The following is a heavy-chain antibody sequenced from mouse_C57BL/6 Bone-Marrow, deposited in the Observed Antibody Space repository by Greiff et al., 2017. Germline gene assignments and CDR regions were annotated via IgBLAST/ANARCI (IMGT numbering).Heavy chain of an antibody. CDR3: ARWDGSSPYWYFDV. CDR1: GYTFTSYW. D-gene: IGHD1-1*01. Sequence: QVHVKQPGAELVKPGASVKLSCKASGYTFTSYWMHWVKLRPGQGLEWIGMIHPNSGSTNYNEKFKSKATLTVDKSSSTAYMQLSSLTSEDSAVYYCARWDGSSPYWYFDVWGTGTTVTVSS. V-gene: IGHV1-64*01. J-gene: IGHJ1*03. CDR2: IHPNSGST.